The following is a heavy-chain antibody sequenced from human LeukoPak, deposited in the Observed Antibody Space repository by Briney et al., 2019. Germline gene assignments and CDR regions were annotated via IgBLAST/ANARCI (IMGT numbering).Heavy chain of an antibody. CDR2: ISFSGST. D-gene: IGHD5-18*01. Sequence: PSETLSLTCAVSGGSISSYYWSWIRQPPGKGLEWIGFISFSGSTNYNPSLKSRVIISIDTSKNQFSLKLSSVTAADTAVYYCARDRGDTAMAHPFDYWGQGTLVAVSS. V-gene: IGHV4-59*01. J-gene: IGHJ4*02. CDR1: GGSISSYY. CDR3: ARDRGDTAMAHPFDY.